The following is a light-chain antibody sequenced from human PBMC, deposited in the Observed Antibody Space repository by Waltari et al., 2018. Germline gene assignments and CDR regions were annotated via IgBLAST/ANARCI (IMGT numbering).Light chain of an antibody. CDR3: QQYGGSPPTT. Sequence: EIVLTQSPATLSLSPGETATLSCRASQSVTNKYLAWYQQRPGQPPRLLISDASSRATRIPDRFSGSGSGTDFTLAISRLEPEDFAVYYCQQYGGSPPTTFGQGTRLEI. J-gene: IGKJ5*01. CDR1: QSVTNKY. CDR2: DAS. V-gene: IGKV3-20*01.